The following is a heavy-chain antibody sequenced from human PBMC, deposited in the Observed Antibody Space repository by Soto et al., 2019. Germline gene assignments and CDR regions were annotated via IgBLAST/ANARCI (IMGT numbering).Heavy chain of an antibody. Sequence: QVQLVQSGAEVKKPGASVTVSCRSSGDTFTDYYMHWVRQAPGQGLEWMGWINPNSGVTKYAQKFQGWVTMTRDTSSRTVYMKLSRLTSDDTAVYYCARESGGATATLDYYYVYMAVWGTGTTVTGSS. CDR2: INPNSGVT. CDR3: ARESGGATATLDYYYVYMAV. V-gene: IGHV1-2*04. J-gene: IGHJ6*03. D-gene: IGHD5-12*01. CDR1: GDTFTDYY.